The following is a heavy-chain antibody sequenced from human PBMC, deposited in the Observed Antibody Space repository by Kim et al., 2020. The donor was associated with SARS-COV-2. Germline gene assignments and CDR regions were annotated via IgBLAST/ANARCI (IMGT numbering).Heavy chain of an antibody. CDR3: ARVDYYDSSGYYGTLGY. CDR2: IYYSGST. D-gene: IGHD3-22*01. CDR1: GGSISSSSYY. Sequence: SETLSRTCTVSGGSISSSSYYWGWIRQPPGKGLEWIGSIYYSGSTYYNPSLKSRVSISVDTSKNQFSLKLSSVTAADTAVYYCARVDYYDSSGYYGTLGYWGQGTLVTVSS. V-gene: IGHV4-39*01. J-gene: IGHJ4*02.